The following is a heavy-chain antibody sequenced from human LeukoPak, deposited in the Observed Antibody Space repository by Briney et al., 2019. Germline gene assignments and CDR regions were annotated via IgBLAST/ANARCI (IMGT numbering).Heavy chain of an antibody. Sequence: PGGSLRLSCAASGFSFSTYSMNWVRQAPGKGLEWVSSISRNSRYIYYADSMRGRFTISRDSAKNSLYLQMNSLKPEDTAVYYCARVAEAAAFDSWGQGTLVTVSS. CDR2: ISRNSRYI. J-gene: IGHJ4*02. D-gene: IGHD6-13*01. CDR3: ARVAEAAAFDS. V-gene: IGHV3-21*06. CDR1: GFSFSTYS.